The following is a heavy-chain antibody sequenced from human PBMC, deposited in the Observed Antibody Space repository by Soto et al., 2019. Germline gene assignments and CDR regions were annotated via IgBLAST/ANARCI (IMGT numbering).Heavy chain of an antibody. CDR2: IYYRGST. D-gene: IGHD2-2*01. V-gene: IGHV4-39*01. J-gene: IGHJ5*02. Sequence: QLQLQESGPGLVKPSETLSLTCTVSGGSVSSDGDYWGWIRQSPGKGLEWIGSIYYRGSTTYNPSLKIRVTISVDAPKNEFSLKLTSVTAADTAVYYCAKHLFCSSTSCYAGVTWFDPWGQGTLVTVSS. CDR1: GGSVSSDGDY. CDR3: AKHLFCSSTSCYAGVTWFDP.